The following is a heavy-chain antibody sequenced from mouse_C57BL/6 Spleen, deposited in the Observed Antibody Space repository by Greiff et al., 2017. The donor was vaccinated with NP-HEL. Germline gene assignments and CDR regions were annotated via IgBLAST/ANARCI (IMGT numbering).Heavy chain of an antibody. CDR3: ARPDYGSSYGSNFDV. Sequence: VKLSCKASGYTFTSYGISWVKQRTGQGLEWIGEIYPRSGNTYYNEKFKGKATLTADKSSSTAYMELRSLTSEDSAVYFCARPDYGSSYGSNFDVWGTGTTVTVSS. V-gene: IGHV1-81*01. CDR2: IYPRSGNT. D-gene: IGHD1-1*01. CDR1: GYTFTSYG. J-gene: IGHJ1*03.